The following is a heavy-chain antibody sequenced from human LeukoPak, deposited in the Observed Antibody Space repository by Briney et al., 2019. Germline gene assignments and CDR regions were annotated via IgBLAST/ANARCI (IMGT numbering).Heavy chain of an antibody. CDR2: IKQDGSEK. J-gene: IGHJ5*02. CDR1: GFTFSSYW. D-gene: IGHD3-10*01. Sequence: PGGSLRLSCAASGFTFSSYWMSWVRQAPGKGLEWVANIKQDGSEKYYVDSVEGRCTISRDNAKNSLYLQMNSLRAEDTAVYYCARVSSSGYYYASAWGQGTLVTVSS. CDR3: ARVSSSGYYYASA. V-gene: IGHV3-7*01.